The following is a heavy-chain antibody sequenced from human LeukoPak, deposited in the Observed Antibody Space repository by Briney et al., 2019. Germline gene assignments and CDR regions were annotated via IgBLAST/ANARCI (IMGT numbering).Heavy chain of an antibody. Sequence: PGGSLRLSCAASGFTFSSCAMSWVRQAPGKGLEWVSAISGSGGNTYYADSVKGRFTISRDNSKNTLYLQMNSLRAEDTAVYYCAKHPWCSGGSCSYYYYYYMDVWGKGTTVTVSS. D-gene: IGHD2-15*01. J-gene: IGHJ6*03. CDR3: AKHPWCSGGSCSYYYYYYMDV. CDR2: ISGSGGNT. V-gene: IGHV3-23*01. CDR1: GFTFSSCA.